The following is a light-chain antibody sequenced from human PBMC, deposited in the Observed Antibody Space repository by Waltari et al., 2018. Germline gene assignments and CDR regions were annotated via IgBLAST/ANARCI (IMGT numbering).Light chain of an antibody. Sequence: DIQMTQSPSSLSASVGDKVTITCRASQNIASYLNWYQQKPGEAPKLLIHAASSLQSGVPSMFSGSGSGTDFTLTISSLQPEDFATYSCQQTYTTPTFGQGTKLDI. CDR3: QQTYTTPT. J-gene: IGKJ2*01. CDR1: QNIASY. CDR2: AAS. V-gene: IGKV1-39*01.